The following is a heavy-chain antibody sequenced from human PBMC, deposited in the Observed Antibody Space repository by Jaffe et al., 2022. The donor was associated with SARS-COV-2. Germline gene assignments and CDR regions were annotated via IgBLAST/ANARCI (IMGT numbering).Heavy chain of an antibody. Sequence: QVQLVQSGAEVKKPGASVKVSCKASGYTFTSYAMHWVRQAPGQRLEWMGWINAGNGNTKYSQKFQGRVTITRDTSASTAYMELSSLRSEDTAVYYCARAKGYSSSWGGFDYWGQGTLVTVSS. D-gene: IGHD6-13*01. J-gene: IGHJ4*02. CDR1: GYTFTSYA. CDR2: INAGNGNT. V-gene: IGHV1-3*01. CDR3: ARAKGYSSSWGGFDY.